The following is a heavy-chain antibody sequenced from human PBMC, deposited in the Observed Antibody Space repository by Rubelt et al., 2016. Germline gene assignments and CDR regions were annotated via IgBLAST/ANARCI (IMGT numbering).Heavy chain of an antibody. D-gene: IGHD2-15*01. J-gene: IGHJ6*01. CDR3: AREGVVVSKSTTYYYGMDV. V-gene: IGHV1-46*03. Sequence: MHWVRQAPGKGLEWMGIINPSGGSTSYAQKFQGRVTMTRDTSTSTVYMELSRLRSEDTAVYYCAREGVVVSKSTTYYYGMDVWGQGTTVTVSS. CDR2: INPSGGST.